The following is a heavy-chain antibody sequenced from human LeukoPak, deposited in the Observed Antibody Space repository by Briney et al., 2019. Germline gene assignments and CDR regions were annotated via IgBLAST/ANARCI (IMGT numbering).Heavy chain of an antibody. CDR2: IFGSGSS. J-gene: IGHJ3*02. CDR1: GGSIRDYY. Sequence: PSETLSLTCTVSGGSIRDYYWSWIRQPPGKGLEGIGWIFGSGSSNYNPSLKSRLTISVDTSKNQFSLQLTSATAADTAVYYCAREKDTGSNHAKIRCDIWGQGTMVTVSS. V-gene: IGHV4-59*01. CDR3: AREKDTGSNHAKIRCDI. D-gene: IGHD1-26*01.